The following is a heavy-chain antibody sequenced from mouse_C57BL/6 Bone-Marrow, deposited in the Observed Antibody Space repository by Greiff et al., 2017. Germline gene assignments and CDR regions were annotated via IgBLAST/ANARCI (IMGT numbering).Heavy chain of an antibody. CDR2: IRNKANGYTT. V-gene: IGHV7-3*01. Sequence: EVKVVESGGGLVQPGGSLSLSCAASGFTFTDYYMSWVRQPPGKALEWLGFIRNKANGYTTEYSASVKGRFTISRDNSQSILYLQMNAQRAEDSATYYCARYNYYDGYAMDYWGQGTSVTVSS. D-gene: IGHD1-1*01. J-gene: IGHJ4*01. CDR1: GFTFTDYY. CDR3: ARYNYYDGYAMDY.